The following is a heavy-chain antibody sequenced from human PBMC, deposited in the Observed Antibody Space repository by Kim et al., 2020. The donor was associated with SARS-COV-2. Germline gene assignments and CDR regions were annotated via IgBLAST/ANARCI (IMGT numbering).Heavy chain of an antibody. D-gene: IGHD3-16*01. V-gene: IGHV3-30*01. J-gene: IGHJ6*04. Sequence: YDADSVKGRFTITRDNSKNTLYLQMNSLRAEDTAVYYCASGLNNYYGMDVWGEGTTVTVSS. CDR3: ASGLNNYYGMDV.